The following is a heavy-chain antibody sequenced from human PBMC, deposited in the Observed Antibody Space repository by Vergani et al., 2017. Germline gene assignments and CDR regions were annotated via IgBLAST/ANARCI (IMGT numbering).Heavy chain of an antibody. D-gene: IGHD3-10*01. CDR2: INPNSGGT. Sequence: QVQLVQSGAEVKKPGASVKVSCKASGYTFTGYYMHWVRQAPGQGLEWMGWINPNSGGTNYAQKFQGRVTMTRDTSISTAYMELSRLRSDDTAVYYCARVNHYYGSGSLYWYFDLGGRGTLVTVSS. J-gene: IGHJ2*01. CDR1: GYTFTGYY. V-gene: IGHV1-2*02. CDR3: ARVNHYYGSGSLYWYFDL.